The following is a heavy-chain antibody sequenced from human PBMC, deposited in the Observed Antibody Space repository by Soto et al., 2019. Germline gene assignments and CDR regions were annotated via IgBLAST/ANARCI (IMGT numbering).Heavy chain of an antibody. CDR1: GGTFSSYA. J-gene: IGHJ6*02. CDR2: IIPIFGTA. CDR3: ARDQRAYYGSGRYYNGYYYYGMDV. Sequence: QVQLVQSGAEVKKPGSSVKVSCKASGGTFSSYAISWVRQAPGQGLEWMGGIIPIFGTANYAQKFQGRVTITADESTSTAYMELSSLRSEDTAVYYCARDQRAYYGSGRYYNGYYYYGMDVWGQGTTVTVSS. V-gene: IGHV1-69*01. D-gene: IGHD3-10*01.